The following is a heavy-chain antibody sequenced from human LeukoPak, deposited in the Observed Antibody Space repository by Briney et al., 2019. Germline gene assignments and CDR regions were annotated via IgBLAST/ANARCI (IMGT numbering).Heavy chain of an antibody. Sequence: ESLKISCQGSGYISTRYWIAWVRQVPGKGLEWMGIINPADSDTRYSPSVQGQVTISADKSISTAYLQWSSLKASDTAMYYCARRAYYDSSGYYEEADFWGQGTLVTVSS. CDR2: INPADSDT. V-gene: IGHV5-51*01. D-gene: IGHD3-22*01. CDR3: ARRAYYDSSGYYEEADF. CDR1: GYISTRYW. J-gene: IGHJ4*02.